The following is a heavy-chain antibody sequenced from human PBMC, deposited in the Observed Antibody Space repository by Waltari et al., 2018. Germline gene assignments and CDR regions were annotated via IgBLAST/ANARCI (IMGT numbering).Heavy chain of an antibody. D-gene: IGHD4-17*01. CDR3: ARGHDGDYEIGFDY. V-gene: IGHV3-21*01. CDR2: ISSSSSYI. CDR1: GFTFSSYS. J-gene: IGHJ4*02. Sequence: EVQLVESGGGLVKPGGSLRLSCAASGFTFSSYSMNWVRQAPGKGLEWVSSISSSSSYIYYADSVKGRFTISRDNAKNSLYLQMNSLRAEDTAVYYCARGHDGDYEIGFDYWGQGTLVIVSS.